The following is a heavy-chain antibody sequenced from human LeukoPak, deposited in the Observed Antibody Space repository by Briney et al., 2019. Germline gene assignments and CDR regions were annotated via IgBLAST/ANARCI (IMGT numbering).Heavy chain of an antibody. Sequence: SETLSLTCTVSGGSISSGGYYWSWIRQHPGKGLEWIGHIYYSGSTYYNPSLKSRVTISVDTSKNQFTLKLSSVTAADTAVYYCARDLDGSGYYLDYWGQGTLVTVSS. D-gene: IGHD3-3*01. J-gene: IGHJ4*02. CDR1: GGSISSGGYY. CDR3: ARDLDGSGYYLDY. V-gene: IGHV4-31*03. CDR2: IYYSGST.